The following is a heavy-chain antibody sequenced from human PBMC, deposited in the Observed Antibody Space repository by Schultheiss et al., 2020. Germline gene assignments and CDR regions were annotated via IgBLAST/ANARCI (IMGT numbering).Heavy chain of an antibody. D-gene: IGHD1-26*01. J-gene: IGHJ2*01. CDR2: ISGSGGST. V-gene: IGHV3-23*01. CDR1: GFTFSSYA. Sequence: GGSLRLSCAASGFTFSSYAMSWVRQAPGKGLEWVSAISGSGGSTYYADSVKGRFTISRDNSKNTLYLQMNSLRAEDTAVYYCARDSGSYYEDWYFDLWGRGTLVTVSS. CDR3: ARDSGSYYEDWYFDL.